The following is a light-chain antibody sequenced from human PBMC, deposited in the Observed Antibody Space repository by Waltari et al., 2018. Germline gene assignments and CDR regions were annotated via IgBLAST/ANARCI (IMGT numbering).Light chain of an antibody. Sequence: DIQMTQSQSSLSASVGDIVPITCQASQDISNYLNWYQQKPGKAPKLLIYDVFNMETGVPSRFSGSGSGTDFTFTISSLQPEDIATYYCQQYDNLPYTFGQGTKLEIK. CDR3: QQYDNLPYT. CDR1: QDISNY. CDR2: DVF. J-gene: IGKJ2*01. V-gene: IGKV1-33*01.